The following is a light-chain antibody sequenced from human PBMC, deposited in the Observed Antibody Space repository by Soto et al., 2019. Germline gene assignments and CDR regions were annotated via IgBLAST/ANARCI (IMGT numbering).Light chain of an antibody. V-gene: IGKV3-11*01. Sequence: EIVLTQSPSTLSLSPGERATLSCRASQSVSSYLAWYQQKPGQAPRLLIYDASNRATGIPARLSASGSGTDFTPTINSLEPEDFAVYYCQQRSHWPTFGQGTKVDIK. J-gene: IGKJ1*01. CDR3: QQRSHWPT. CDR1: QSVSSY. CDR2: DAS.